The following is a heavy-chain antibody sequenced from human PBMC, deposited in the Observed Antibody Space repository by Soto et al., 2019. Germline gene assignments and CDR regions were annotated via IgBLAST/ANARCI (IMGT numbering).Heavy chain of an antibody. Sequence: GGSLRLSCAASGFTFSNAWMNWVRQAPGKGLEWVGRIKSKTDGGTTDYAAPVKGRFTISRDDSKNTLYLQLNSLKTEDTAVYYCTTAPFSFITLPGTSFLIGMDVWGQGTTVTVSS. CDR1: GFTFSNAW. CDR2: IKSKTDGGTT. CDR3: TTAPFSFITLPGTSFLIGMDV. J-gene: IGHJ6*02. D-gene: IGHD3-10*01. V-gene: IGHV3-15*07.